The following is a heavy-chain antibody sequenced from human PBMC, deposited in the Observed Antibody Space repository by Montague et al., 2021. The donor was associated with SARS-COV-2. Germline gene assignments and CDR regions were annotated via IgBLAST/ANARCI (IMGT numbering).Heavy chain of an antibody. V-gene: IGHV4-39*01. CDR3: ARQLTRGITIFGVVTDYGMDV. Sequence: SETLSLTCTVSGGSISSSSYYWGWIRQPPGKGLEWIGYIYYSGSTYYNPSLKSRVTIFVETSKNQFSLKLSSVTAADTAVYYCARQLTRGITIFGVVTDYGMDVWGQGTTVTVSS. J-gene: IGHJ6*02. CDR2: IYYSGST. CDR1: GGSISSSSYY. D-gene: IGHD3-3*01.